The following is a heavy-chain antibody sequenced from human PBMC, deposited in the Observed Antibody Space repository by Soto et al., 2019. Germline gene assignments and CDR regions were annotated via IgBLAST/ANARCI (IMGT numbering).Heavy chain of an antibody. CDR1: GGSISSSSYY. CDR2: IYYSGST. Sequence: SETLSLTCTVSGGSISSSSYYWGWIRQPPGKGLEWIGSIYYSGSTYYNPSLKSRVTISVDTSKNQFSLKLSSVTAADTAVYHCASPPRYCGGDCPPSNWGQGTLVTVSS. CDR3: ASPPRYCGGDCPPSN. J-gene: IGHJ4*02. D-gene: IGHD2-21*02. V-gene: IGHV4-39*01.